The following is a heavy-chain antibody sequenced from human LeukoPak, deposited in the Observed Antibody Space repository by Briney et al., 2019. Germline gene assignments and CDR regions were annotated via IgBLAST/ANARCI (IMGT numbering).Heavy chain of an antibody. CDR1: GGSFSGYY. CDR3: ARGMKYYGMDV. Sequence: SETLSLTCAVYGGSFSGYYWSWIRQPPGKGLEWTGEINHSGSTNYNPSLKSRVTISVDTSKNQFSLKLSSVTAADTAVYYCARGMKYYGMDVWGQGTTVTVSS. J-gene: IGHJ6*02. CDR2: INHSGST. V-gene: IGHV4-34*01.